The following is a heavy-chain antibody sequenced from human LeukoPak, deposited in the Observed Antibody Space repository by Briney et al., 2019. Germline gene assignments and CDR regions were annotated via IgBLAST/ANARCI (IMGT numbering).Heavy chain of an antibody. CDR1: GDSVSSNSDA. J-gene: IGHJ4*02. Sequence: SQTLSLTCAISGDSVSSNSDAWNWIRQSPSRGLEWLGRTYYRSKWHNDYAASVKSRISINPDTSKNQFSLQLNSVTAEDSAVYYCARSAAGTVDYWGQGTLVTVSS. CDR2: TYYRSKWHN. V-gene: IGHV6-1*01. CDR3: ARSAAGTVDY. D-gene: IGHD6-13*01.